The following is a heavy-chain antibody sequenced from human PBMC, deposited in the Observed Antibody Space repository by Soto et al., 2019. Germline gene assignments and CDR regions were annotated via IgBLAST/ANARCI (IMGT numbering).Heavy chain of an antibody. D-gene: IGHD6-13*01. V-gene: IGHV4-59*01. Sequence: PSETLSLTCTVSGDSINNYYWSWIRQTPGKRLEWIGYIYYTGSTTYNPSLESRVTMSVDTSKNQFSLKLSSVNAADTAVYYCAKYRRTEAEGFTLDYWGRGTLVTVSS. CDR2: IYYTGST. J-gene: IGHJ4*02. CDR3: AKYRRTEAEGFTLDY. CDR1: GDSINNYY.